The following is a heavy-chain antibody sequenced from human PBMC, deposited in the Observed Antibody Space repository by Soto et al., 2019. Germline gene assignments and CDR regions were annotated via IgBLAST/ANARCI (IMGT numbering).Heavy chain of an antibody. V-gene: IGHV3-30*18. Sequence: QVQLVESGGGVVQPGRSLRLSCAASGFTFSSYGMHWVRQAPGKGLEWVAVISYHGNDKYYAESVKGRFTISRDNFKNTLYLQMDSLRVEDTAVYYCAKDHLLTTVTTGGDWGQGTLVTVSS. J-gene: IGHJ4*02. D-gene: IGHD4-17*01. CDR3: AKDHLLTTVTTGGD. CDR2: ISYHGNDK. CDR1: GFTFSSYG.